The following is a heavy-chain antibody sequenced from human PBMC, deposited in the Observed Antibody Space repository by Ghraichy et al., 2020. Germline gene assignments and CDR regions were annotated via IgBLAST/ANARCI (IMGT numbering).Heavy chain of an antibody. V-gene: IGHV4-39*01. Sequence: SETLSLTCTVSGGSISSSSYYWGWVRQPPGKGLEWIGSFYDSGDTYYNPSLKSRLTVSVDTSKNQLSLKLTSVTAADAAVYYCARHGAYRFDYWGQGTLVTVSS. CDR2: FYDSGDT. D-gene: IGHD5-18*01. CDR3: ARHGAYRFDY. CDR1: GGSISSSSYY. J-gene: IGHJ4*02.